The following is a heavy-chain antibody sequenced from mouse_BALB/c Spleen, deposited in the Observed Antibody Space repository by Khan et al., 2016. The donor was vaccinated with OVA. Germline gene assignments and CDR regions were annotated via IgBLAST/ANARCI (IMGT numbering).Heavy chain of an antibody. V-gene: IGHV2-6-1*01. D-gene: IGHD2-10*01. Sequence: QVRLQQSGPGLVAPSQSLSITCTISGFSLTNYGVHWVRQPPGKGLEWLVVIWSDGSTTYNSDLKSRLTITKDNSKSQVFLKMNSLQTDDTAIYFCARQPYYHYNVMDYWGQGTSVTVSS. CDR2: IWSDGST. CDR3: ARQPYYHYNVMDY. CDR1: GFSLTNYG. J-gene: IGHJ4*01.